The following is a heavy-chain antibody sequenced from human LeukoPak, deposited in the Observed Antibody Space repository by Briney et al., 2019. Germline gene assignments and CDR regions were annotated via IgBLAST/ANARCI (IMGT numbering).Heavy chain of an antibody. CDR1: GGSISSGGYY. V-gene: IGHV4-30-2*01. J-gene: IGHJ4*02. CDR3: ARDYSSSWQAFDY. CDR2: IYHSGST. D-gene: IGHD6-13*01. Sequence: SQTLSLTCTVSGGSISSGGYYWSWIRQPPGKGLEWIGYIYHSGSTYYNPSLKSRVTISVDRSKNQFSLKLSSVTAADTAVYYCARDYSSSWQAFDYWGQGTLVTVSS.